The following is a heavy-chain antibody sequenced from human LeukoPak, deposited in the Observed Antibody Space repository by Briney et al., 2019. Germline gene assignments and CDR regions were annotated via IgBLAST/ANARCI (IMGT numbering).Heavy chain of an antibody. CDR1: GFTFSSYG. V-gene: IGHV3-30*19. Sequence: GGSLRLSCAASGFTFSSYGMHWVRQAPGKGLEWVAVISYDGSNKYYADSVKGRFTISRDNSKNTLYLQMNSLRAEDTAVYYCARTRSTYCSSTSCYLFLFDYWGQGTLVTVSS. CDR3: ARTRSTYCSSTSCYLFLFDY. D-gene: IGHD2-2*01. CDR2: ISYDGSNK. J-gene: IGHJ4*02.